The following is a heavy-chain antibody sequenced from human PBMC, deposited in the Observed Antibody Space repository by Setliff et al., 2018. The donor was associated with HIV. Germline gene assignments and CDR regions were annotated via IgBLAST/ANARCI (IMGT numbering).Heavy chain of an antibody. V-gene: IGHV4-59*11. CDR1: SASIISHY. CDR3: ARTRGTTENVFDI. Sequence: SETLSLTCTVSSASIISHYWSWIRQPPGKGLEWIGYIYYSGNTNYNPSLKSRVTISLDTSRNQISLNLTSVTAADTAVYYCARTRGTTENVFDIWGQGTMVTVSS. CDR2: IYYSGNT. J-gene: IGHJ3*02. D-gene: IGHD4-17*01.